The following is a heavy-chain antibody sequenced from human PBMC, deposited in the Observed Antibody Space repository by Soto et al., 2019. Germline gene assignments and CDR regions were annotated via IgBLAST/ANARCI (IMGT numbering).Heavy chain of an antibody. D-gene: IGHD3-9*01. V-gene: IGHV1-24*01. CDR3: ATGPTSYYDILTGPGRPDWFDP. Sequence: VASVKVSCKVSGYTLTELSMHWVRQAPGKGLEWMGGFDPEDGETIYAQKFQGRVTMTEDTSTDTAYMELSSLRSEDTAVYYCATGPTSYYDILTGPGRPDWFDPWGQGTLVTVSS. J-gene: IGHJ5*02. CDR2: FDPEDGET. CDR1: GYTLTELS.